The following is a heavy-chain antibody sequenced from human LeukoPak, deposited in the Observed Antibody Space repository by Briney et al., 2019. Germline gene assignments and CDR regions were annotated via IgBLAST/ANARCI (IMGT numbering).Heavy chain of an antibody. CDR1: GYNFATSG. V-gene: IGHV1-18*01. J-gene: IGHJ6*03. CDR3: ARDLGPYTGSYYSYYHYMDV. Sequence: EASVRVSCKAYGYNFATSGIGWVRQAPGQGLEWLGWISGYNGNTKSAPKLQGRVTMTTDTSTDTAYLELGSLRVDGTAIYYCARDLGPYTGSYYSYYHYMDVWGEGTSVTVSS. D-gene: IGHD1-26*01. CDR2: ISGYNGNT.